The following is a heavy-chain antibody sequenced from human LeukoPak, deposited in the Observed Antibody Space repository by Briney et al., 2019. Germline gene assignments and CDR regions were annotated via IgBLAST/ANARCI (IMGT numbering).Heavy chain of an antibody. CDR2: ISAYNGNT. V-gene: IGHV1-18*01. CDR1: GYTFTSYG. CDR3: ARVELYCSSTSCYWNWFDP. J-gene: IGHJ5*02. D-gene: IGHD2-2*01. Sequence: ASVKVSCKASGYTFTSYGISWVRQAPGQGLEWMGWISAYNGNTNYAQKLQGRVTMTTDTSTSTAYMELRSLRSDDTAVYYCARVELYCSSTSCYWNWFDPWGKGTLVTVSS.